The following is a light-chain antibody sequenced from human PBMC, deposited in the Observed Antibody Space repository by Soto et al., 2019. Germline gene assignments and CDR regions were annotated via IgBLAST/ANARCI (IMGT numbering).Light chain of an antibody. CDR2: AAS. CDR1: QAGSTW. J-gene: IGKJ4*01. V-gene: IGKV1-12*01. Sequence: DIQMTQAPSFVSASVGDRVTITCRASQAGSTWLAWYQQKPGDAPKLLIYAASTLQSGVPSRFSGSGSGTDFTLTIRNLQPEDFATYYCQQSNSFPRTFGGGTKVEIK. CDR3: QQSNSFPRT.